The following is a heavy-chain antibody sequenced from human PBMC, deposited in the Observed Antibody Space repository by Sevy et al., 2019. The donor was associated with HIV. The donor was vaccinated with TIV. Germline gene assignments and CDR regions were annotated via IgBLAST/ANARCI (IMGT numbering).Heavy chain of an antibody. J-gene: IGHJ4*02. CDR3: ARAALEISTWRSDY. D-gene: IGHD1-1*01. CDR1: GFTFSSYR. V-gene: IGHV3-21*01. Sequence: GGYLRLSCAASGFTFSSYRMTCVRQAPGKGLEWVSCISSTSAYINYADSVKGRFTISRDNAKNLLYLQMDSLRAEDTAVYYCARAALEISTWRSDYWGQGTMVTVSS. CDR2: ISSTSAYI.